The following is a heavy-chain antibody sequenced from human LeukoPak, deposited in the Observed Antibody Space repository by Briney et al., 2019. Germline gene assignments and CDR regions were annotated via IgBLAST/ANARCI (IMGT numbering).Heavy chain of an antibody. CDR1: GFTFNTYG. CDR3: AKDTGVQFLEPAF. CDR2: IWFDGSVK. V-gene: IGHV3-33*06. Sequence: PGGYLRLSCAASGFTFNTYGMHWVRQAPGQGLEWVAAIWFDGSVKHYSDAVKGRFTISRDNSLNTLYLQMNSLRVEDTAIYYCAKDTGVQFLEPAFWGQGTLVTVSS. D-gene: IGHD3-3*01. J-gene: IGHJ4*02.